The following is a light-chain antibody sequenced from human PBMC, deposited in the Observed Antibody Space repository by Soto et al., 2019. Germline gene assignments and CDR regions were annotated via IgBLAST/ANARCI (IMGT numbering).Light chain of an antibody. V-gene: IGLV1-40*01. CDR2: GNS. CDR1: SSNIGAGYD. J-gene: IGLJ2*01. Sequence: QSVLTQPPSVSGAPGQRVTISCTGSSSNIGAGYDVHWYQQLPGTAPKLLIYGNSNRPSGVPDRFSGSKSATSASLAITGLRAEDEADDYCQSYDSSLSGHVVFGGGTQLTVL. CDR3: QSYDSSLSGHVV.